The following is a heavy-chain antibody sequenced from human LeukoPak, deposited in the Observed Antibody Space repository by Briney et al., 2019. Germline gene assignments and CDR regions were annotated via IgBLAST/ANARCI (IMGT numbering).Heavy chain of an antibody. CDR1: GGSISSYY. CDR2: IYYSGST. CDR3: ARVYKQWLAFDY. V-gene: IGHV4-59*01. J-gene: IGHJ4*02. Sequence: SETLSLTCTVSGGSISSYYWSWIRQPPGKGLEWIGYIYYSGSTNYNPSLKSRVTISVDTSKNQFSLKLSSVTAADTAVYYCARVYKQWLAFDYWCQGTLVTVSS. D-gene: IGHD6-19*01.